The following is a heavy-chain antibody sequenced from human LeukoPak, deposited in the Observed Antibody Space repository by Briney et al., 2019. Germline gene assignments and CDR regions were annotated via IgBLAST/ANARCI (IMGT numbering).Heavy chain of an antibody. CDR1: GFTVSSNY. Sequence: GGSLRLSCAASGFTVSSNYMTWVRQAPGKGLDWVSVLYSGGTTYHADSVKGRFTISRHNSKNTLFLQMNSLRAEDTAVYYCARAGCSGGVCLYYFDYWSQGTLVTVAS. CDR2: LYSGGTT. CDR3: ARAGCSGGVCLYYFDY. J-gene: IGHJ4*02. D-gene: IGHD2-21*01. V-gene: IGHV3-53*04.